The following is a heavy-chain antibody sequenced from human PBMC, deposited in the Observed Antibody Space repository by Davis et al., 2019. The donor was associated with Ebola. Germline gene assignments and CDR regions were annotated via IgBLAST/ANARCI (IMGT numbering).Heavy chain of an antibody. V-gene: IGHV4-39*01. Sequence: MPSETLSLTCTVSGGSISSSSYYWGWIRQPPGKGLEWIGSIYYSGSTYYNPSLKSRVTISVDTSKNQFSLKLSSVTAADTAVYYCARLDQWLLPFDYWGQGTLVTVSS. J-gene: IGHJ4*02. CDR3: ARLDQWLLPFDY. CDR2: IYYSGST. D-gene: IGHD3-22*01. CDR1: GGSISSSSYY.